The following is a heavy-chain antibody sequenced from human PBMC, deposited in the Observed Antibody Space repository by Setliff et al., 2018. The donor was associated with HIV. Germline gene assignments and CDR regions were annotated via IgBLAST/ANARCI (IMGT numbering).Heavy chain of an antibody. D-gene: IGHD2-15*01. CDR3: ARGVVVAAHNWFDP. CDR1: GFTFSNYG. V-gene: IGHV3-33*01. Sequence: PGGSLRLSCAASGFTFSNYGMHWVRQAPGKGLEWVAIIWYDGSEKYYGDSVKGRFTISRDDAKNSLHLQMNSLRAEDTAVYYCARGVVVAAHNWFDPWGQGTLVTVSS. J-gene: IGHJ5*02. CDR2: IWYDGSEK.